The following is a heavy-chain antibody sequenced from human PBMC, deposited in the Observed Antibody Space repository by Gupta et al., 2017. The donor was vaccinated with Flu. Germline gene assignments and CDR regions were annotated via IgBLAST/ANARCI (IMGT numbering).Heavy chain of an antibody. CDR1: GGTFNNDA. CDR3: ARTPYGGNSDFYYFAMDV. D-gene: IGHD4-23*01. CDR2: IIPMLEAT. V-gene: IGHV1-69*01. J-gene: IGHJ6*02. Sequence: QVHLVQSGAEVKKPGSSVKVSCQTSGGTFNNDAFSWVRQAPGQGLEWMGGIIPMLEATKYAQKFQGRVTITADDSTGTAHMELSSLTSDDTAVYYCARTPYGGNSDFYYFAMDVWTQGATVTVS.